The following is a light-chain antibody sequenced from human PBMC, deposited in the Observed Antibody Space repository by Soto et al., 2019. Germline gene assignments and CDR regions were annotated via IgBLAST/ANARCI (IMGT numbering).Light chain of an antibody. CDR1: QGIRSY. J-gene: IGKJ4*01. V-gene: IGKV1-9*01. CDR2: AAS. Sequence: DIQLTQSPSFLSASVGDRVIITCRASQGIRSYLAWYQQKAGKAPKLLIYAASTLQSGVPSRFSGSGSGTEFTLTITSLQPEDFATYYCQHLNSYPSFTFGGGTKVEIK. CDR3: QHLNSYPSFT.